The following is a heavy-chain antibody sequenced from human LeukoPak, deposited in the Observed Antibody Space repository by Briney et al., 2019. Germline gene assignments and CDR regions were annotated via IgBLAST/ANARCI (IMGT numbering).Heavy chain of an antibody. Sequence: PGGSLRLSCIASGFTFGDYAMSWVRQAPGKGLEWVGFIRSKAYGGTTEYAASVKGRFTISRDDSKSIAYLQMNSLKTEDTAVYYCTRRGTLGDAFDIWGQGTMVTVSS. J-gene: IGHJ3*02. V-gene: IGHV3-49*04. CDR3: TRRGTLGDAFDI. CDR2: IRSKAYGGTT. D-gene: IGHD1-1*01. CDR1: GFTFGDYA.